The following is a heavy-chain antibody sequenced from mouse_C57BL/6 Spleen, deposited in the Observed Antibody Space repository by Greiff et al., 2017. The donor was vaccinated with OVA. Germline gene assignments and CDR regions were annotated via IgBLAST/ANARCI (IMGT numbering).Heavy chain of an antibody. CDR3: ARDYYGSSYRFDY. J-gene: IGHJ2*01. V-gene: IGHV5-17*01. Sequence: EVKLMESGGGLVKPGGSLKLSCAASGFTFSDYGMHWVRQAPEKGLEWVAYISSGSSTIYYADTVKGRFTISRDNAKNTLFLQMTSLRSEDTAMYYCARDYYGSSYRFDYWGQGTTLTVSS. CDR2: ISSGSSTI. CDR1: GFTFSDYG. D-gene: IGHD1-1*01.